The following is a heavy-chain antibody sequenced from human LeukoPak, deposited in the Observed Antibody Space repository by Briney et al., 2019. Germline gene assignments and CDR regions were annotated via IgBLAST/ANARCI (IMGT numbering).Heavy chain of an antibody. V-gene: IGHV1-69*04. CDR3: ARDPPIRGITGTPNVYYGMDV. CDR2: IIPIFGIA. CDR1: GGTFSSYA. D-gene: IGHD1-7*01. J-gene: IGHJ6*02. Sequence: SVKVSCKASGGTFSSYAISWVRQPPGQGLEWMGRIIPIFGIANYAQKFQGRVTITADKSTSTAYMELSSLRSEDTAVYYCARDPPIRGITGTPNVYYGMDVWGQGTTVTVSS.